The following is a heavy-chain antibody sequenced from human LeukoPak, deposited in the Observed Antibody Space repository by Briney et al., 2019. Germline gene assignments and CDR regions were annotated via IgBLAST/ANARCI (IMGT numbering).Heavy chain of an antibody. CDR1: GGSLSSYY. CDR2: IYYSGST. V-gene: IGHV4-59*01. J-gene: IGHJ4*02. D-gene: IGHD3-22*01. Sequence: PSETLSLTCTVSGGSLSSYYWSWIRQPPGKGLEWIGYIYYSGSTNYNPSLKSRVTISVETSKNQFSLKLSPVTAADTAVYYCARVTGYMIEDHFDYWGQGTLVTVSS. CDR3: ARVTGYMIEDHFDY.